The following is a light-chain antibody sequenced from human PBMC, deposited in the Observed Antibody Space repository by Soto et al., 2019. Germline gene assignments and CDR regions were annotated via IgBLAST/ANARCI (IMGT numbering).Light chain of an antibody. CDR3: QHYNNWPYT. J-gene: IGKJ2*01. Sequence: EIVMTQSPATLSVSPGERAALSCRASQSVSSNFAWYQQKPGQAPRLLIYGASTRATGIPARFSGSGSGTDFTLTTSSLQSQDVAVYYYQHYNNWPYTFGQGTKLEIK. V-gene: IGKV3-15*01. CDR1: QSVSSN. CDR2: GAS.